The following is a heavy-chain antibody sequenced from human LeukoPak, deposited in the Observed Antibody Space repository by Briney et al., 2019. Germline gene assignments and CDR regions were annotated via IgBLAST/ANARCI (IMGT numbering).Heavy chain of an antibody. CDR3: AKERYSNAWDYFDY. CDR2: INGRGVST. V-gene: IGHV3-23*01. D-gene: IGHD3-16*01. J-gene: IGHJ4*02. Sequence: GGSLRLSCAASEFTFSNYWIHWVRQAPGKGLEWVSAINGRGVSTYYADSVKGRFTISRDNSKNTLYLQMNSLRVEDTAVYYCAKERYSNAWDYFDYWGQGTLVTVSS. CDR1: EFTFSNYW.